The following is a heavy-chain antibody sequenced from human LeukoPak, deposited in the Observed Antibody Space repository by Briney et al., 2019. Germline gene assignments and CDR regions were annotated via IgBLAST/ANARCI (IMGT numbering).Heavy chain of an antibody. J-gene: IGHJ3*02. Sequence: KTSETLSLTCAVYGGSFSGYYWSWIRQPPGKGLEWIGEINHNGSTNYNPSLKSRVTISVDTSKNQFSLKLSSVTAADTAVYYCASSSSGWIHDAFDIWGQGTMVTVSS. CDR3: ASSSSGWIHDAFDI. CDR1: GGSFSGYY. V-gene: IGHV4-34*01. D-gene: IGHD6-19*01. CDR2: INHNGST.